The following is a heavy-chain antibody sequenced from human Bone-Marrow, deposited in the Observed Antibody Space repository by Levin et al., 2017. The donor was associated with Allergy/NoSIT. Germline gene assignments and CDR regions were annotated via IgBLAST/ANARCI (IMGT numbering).Heavy chain of an antibody. Sequence: SQTLSLTCTVSGDSISAAYWSWIRQPPGQGLEWIAWISYSGETNYNPSLKSRVTISADTSRNQFSLKLNSVTAADTAVFYCARGGTSSKYFDYWGRGTLVTVSP. J-gene: IGHJ4*02. CDR1: GDSISAAY. CDR2: ISYSGET. V-gene: IGHV4-59*01. CDR3: ARGGTSSKYFDY.